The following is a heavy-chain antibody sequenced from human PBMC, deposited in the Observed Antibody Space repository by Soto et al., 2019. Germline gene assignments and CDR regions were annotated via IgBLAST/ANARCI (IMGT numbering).Heavy chain of an antibody. Sequence: QVQLVQSGAEVKKPGSSVKVSCTASGGTFNNFAINWVRHAPGQGLEWMGGIIVMFGTTNYAQKFQGNVTITADKSTSTAFMELSSPRSEDTAVYCCARGSIGYFRCPFDKWGHGTMFTVSS. J-gene: IGHJ3*02. V-gene: IGHV1-69*06. CDR1: GGTFNNFA. CDR3: ARGSIGYFRCPFDK. CDR2: IIVMFGTT. D-gene: IGHD3-22*01.